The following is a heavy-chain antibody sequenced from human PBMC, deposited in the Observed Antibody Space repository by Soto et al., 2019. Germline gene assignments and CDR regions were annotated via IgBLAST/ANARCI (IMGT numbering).Heavy chain of an antibody. CDR1: EVAMSHFY. CDR2: INHSGSA. Sequence: PSETLSLTCTVSEVAMSHFYWSWIRQTPGKGLQWIGQINHSGSANYNPSLKSRVTISVHTSNSQFSLELNSVTAADTAVYYCARGLISGSHYSGGWYYFDSWGQGTQVTVSS. D-gene: IGHD1-26*01. V-gene: IGHV4-34*01. CDR3: ARGLISGSHYSGGWYYFDS. J-gene: IGHJ4*02.